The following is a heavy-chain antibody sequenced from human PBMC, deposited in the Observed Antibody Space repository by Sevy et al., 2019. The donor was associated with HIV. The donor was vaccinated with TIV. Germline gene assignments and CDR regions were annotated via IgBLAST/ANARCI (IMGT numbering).Heavy chain of an antibody. Sequence: GGSLRLSCAASGFTFDSYAMHWVRQVAGKGLEWVSTISGSGYATYYADSGKGRFIISSDTSRNTLYLQMNSLRVEDSAVYFCAKDRVTVFGVVVTLDSWGQGTLVTVSS. CDR1: GFTFDSYA. J-gene: IGHJ4*02. V-gene: IGHV3-23*01. CDR2: ISGSGYAT. D-gene: IGHD3-3*01. CDR3: AKDRVTVFGVVVTLDS.